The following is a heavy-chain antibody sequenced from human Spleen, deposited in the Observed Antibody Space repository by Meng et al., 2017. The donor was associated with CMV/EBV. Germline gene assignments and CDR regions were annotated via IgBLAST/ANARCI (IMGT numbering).Heavy chain of an antibody. D-gene: IGHD2-15*01. CDR3: ARGGPYCSGGSCYD. J-gene: IGHJ4*02. V-gene: IGHV4-61*02. CDR2: IYTSGST. CDR1: GGSISSGSYY. Sequence: QVEPAESGPGLVKPSQTLSLTCTVSGGSISSGSYYWSWIRQPAGKGLEWIGRIYTSGSTNYNPSLKSRVTISVDTSKNQFSLKLSSVTAADTAVYYCARGGPYCSGGSCYDWGQGTLVTVSS.